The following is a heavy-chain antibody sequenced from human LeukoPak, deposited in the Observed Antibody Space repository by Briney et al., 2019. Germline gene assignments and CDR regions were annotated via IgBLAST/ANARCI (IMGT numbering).Heavy chain of an antibody. Sequence: PTETLSLTCTVSGGSIGSYYWSWIRQPPGKGLEWIGYIYYSGSTNYNPSLKSRVTISVDTSKNQFSLKLSSVTAADTAVYYCAREELGTFHWYFDLWGRGTLVTVSS. CDR3: AREELGTFHWYFDL. J-gene: IGHJ2*01. D-gene: IGHD7-27*01. CDR2: IYYSGST. V-gene: IGHV4-59*01. CDR1: GGSIGSYY.